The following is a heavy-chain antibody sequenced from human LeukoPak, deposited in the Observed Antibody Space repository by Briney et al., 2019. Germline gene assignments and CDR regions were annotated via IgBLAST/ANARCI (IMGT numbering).Heavy chain of an antibody. CDR2: TSFDESNK. CDR1: GFTFSTYA. D-gene: IGHD5/OR15-5a*01. V-gene: IGHV3-30-3*01. CDR3: ARDRLPAGDWFDP. Sequence: PGGSLRLSCAASGFTFSTYAMHWVRQAPGKGLEWVAFTSFDESNKLYADSVEGRFTISRDNAKNSLYLQMNSLRAEDTAVYYCARDRLPAGDWFDPWGQGTLVTVSS. J-gene: IGHJ5*02.